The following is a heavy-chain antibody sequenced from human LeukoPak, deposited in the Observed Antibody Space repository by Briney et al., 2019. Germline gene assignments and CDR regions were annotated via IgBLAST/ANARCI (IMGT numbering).Heavy chain of an antibody. CDR2: IYTTGST. CDR1: GGSISSGFYY. D-gene: IGHD1-1*01. Sequence: SETLSLTCTVSGGSISSGFYYWSWIRQPAGKGLEWIGRIYTTGSTNYNPSLKSRVTIPVDTPKNQFSLRLSSVTAADTAIYYCARDGYNYGLDRFDYWGQGTLVTVSS. CDR3: ARDGYNYGLDRFDY. J-gene: IGHJ4*02. V-gene: IGHV4-61*02.